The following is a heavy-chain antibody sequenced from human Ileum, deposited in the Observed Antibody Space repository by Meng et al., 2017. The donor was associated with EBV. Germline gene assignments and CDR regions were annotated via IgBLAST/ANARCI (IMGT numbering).Heavy chain of an antibody. CDR2: ISTTTGNP. Sequence: QVQLVQSGSELKKPVASVKVSCQASGYTFTRYPMNWVRQAPGQGLEWMGWISTTTGNPTYAQGFTGRFVFSVDTSVSTAYLQISSLKAEDTAVYYCGTLKYTSGFYGPAYWGQGALVTVSS. CDR1: GYTFTRYP. CDR3: GTLKYTSGFYGPAY. V-gene: IGHV7-4-1*02. D-gene: IGHD6-19*01. J-gene: IGHJ4*02.